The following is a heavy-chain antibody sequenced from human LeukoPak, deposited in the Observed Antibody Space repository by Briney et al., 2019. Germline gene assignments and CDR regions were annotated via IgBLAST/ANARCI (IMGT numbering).Heavy chain of an antibody. CDR3: AGNSRDSSPNY. J-gene: IGHJ4*02. CDR1: GFTVSRNY. D-gene: IGHD6-13*01. Sequence: GGSLRLSCAASGFTVSRNYMNWVRQAPGKGLEWVSVIYSGGSTYCADSVKGRFTISRDNSKNTLYLQMNSLRAEDTAVYYCAGNSRDSSPNYWGQGTLVTVSS. CDR2: IYSGGST. V-gene: IGHV3-66*02.